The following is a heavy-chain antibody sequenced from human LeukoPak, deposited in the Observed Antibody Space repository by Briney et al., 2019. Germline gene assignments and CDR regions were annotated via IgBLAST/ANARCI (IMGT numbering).Heavy chain of an antibody. V-gene: IGHV3-23*01. CDR1: GFTYISYA. CDR2: ISGSGGST. CDR3: AKALRAYYFDY. Sequence: PGGSLRLSCAASGFTYISYAMSWVRQAPGKGLEWVSGISGSGGSTYYADSVKGRFTISRDNSKNTLYLQMNSRRAEDTAVYYCAKALRAYYFDYWGQGTLVTVSS. J-gene: IGHJ4*02.